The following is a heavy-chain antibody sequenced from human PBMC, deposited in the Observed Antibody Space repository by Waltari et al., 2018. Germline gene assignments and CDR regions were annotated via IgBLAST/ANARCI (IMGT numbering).Heavy chain of an antibody. CDR2: ISSSSSTI. J-gene: IGHJ4*02. V-gene: IGHV3-48*04. D-gene: IGHD5-18*01. CDR1: GFTFSSYS. Sequence: EVQLVESGGGLVQPGGSLRLSCAASGFTFSSYSLNWARQAPGKGLEWVSYISSSSSTIYYADSVKGRFTISRDNAKNSLYLQMNSLRAEDTAVYYCARGPYSYGPPYFDYWGQGTLVTVSS. CDR3: ARGPYSYGPPYFDY.